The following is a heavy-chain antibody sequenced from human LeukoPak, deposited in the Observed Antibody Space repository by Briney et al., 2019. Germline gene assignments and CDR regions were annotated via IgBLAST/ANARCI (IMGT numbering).Heavy chain of an antibody. CDR3: AREWFGYSSGWPTQGY. D-gene: IGHD6-19*01. CDR1: GFTFSSYG. Sequence: GGSLRLSCAASGFTFSSYGMHWVRQAPGKGLEWVAVIWYDGSNKYYADSVKGRFTISRDNSKNTLYLQMNSLRAEDTAVYYCAREWFGYSSGWPTQGYWGQGPLVTVSS. J-gene: IGHJ4*02. V-gene: IGHV3-33*01. CDR2: IWYDGSNK.